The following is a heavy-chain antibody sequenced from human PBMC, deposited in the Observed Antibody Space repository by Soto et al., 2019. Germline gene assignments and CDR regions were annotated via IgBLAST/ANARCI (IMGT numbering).Heavy chain of an antibody. J-gene: IGHJ6*03. V-gene: IGHV4-59*01. CDR2: IYYSGST. D-gene: IGHD6-13*01. CDR3: AGGGMQQLVRAYYYYYMDV. CDR1: GGSISSYY. Sequence: SSETLSLTCTVSGGSISSYYWSWIRQPPGKGLEWIGYIYYSGSTNYNPSLKSRVTISVDTSKNQFSLKLSSVTAADTAVYYCAGGGMQQLVRAYYYYYMDVWGKGTTVTVSS.